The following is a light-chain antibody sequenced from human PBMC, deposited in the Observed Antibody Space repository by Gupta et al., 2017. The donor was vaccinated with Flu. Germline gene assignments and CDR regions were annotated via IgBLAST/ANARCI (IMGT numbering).Light chain of an antibody. CDR3: QQAWSFPRT. V-gene: IGKV1-12*01. CDR2: GAS. CDR1: QYIDFW. Sequence: PSAVSASVGDRVTITCRASQYIDFWLGWYQQKPGKVPKLLIYGASSLRGGVPSRFNGSGSGTEFTLTITSLQPEDFATYYCQQAWSFPRTLGQGTKVDIK. J-gene: IGKJ1*01.